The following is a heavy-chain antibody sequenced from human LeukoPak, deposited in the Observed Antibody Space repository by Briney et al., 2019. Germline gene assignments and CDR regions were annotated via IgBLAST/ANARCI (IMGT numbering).Heavy chain of an antibody. CDR2: IYYSGST. CDR3: ARFCLSQCSSSYYYGMDV. CDR1: GGSISSYY. V-gene: IGHV4-59*01. J-gene: IGHJ6*02. D-gene: IGHD6-6*01. Sequence: SETLSLTCTVSGGSISSYYWSWIRQPPGKGLEWIGYIYYSGSTNYNPSLKSPVTISVDTSKNQFSLKLSSVTAADTAVYYCARFCLSQCSSSYYYGMDVWGQGTTVTVSS.